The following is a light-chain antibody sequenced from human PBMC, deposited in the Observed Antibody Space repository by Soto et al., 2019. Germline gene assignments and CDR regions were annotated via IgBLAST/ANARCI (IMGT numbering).Light chain of an antibody. J-gene: IGKJ1*01. CDR3: KKYNPGT. CDR1: QGISNY. CDR2: AAS. Sequence: DIQMTQSPSSLSASVGDRVTITCRASQGISNYLAWYQQKPGKVPKLLIYAASTLQSGVPSRFSGSGSGTDFTLTISSLQPEDVATYYCKKYNPGTFGQGTKVDIK. V-gene: IGKV1-27*01.